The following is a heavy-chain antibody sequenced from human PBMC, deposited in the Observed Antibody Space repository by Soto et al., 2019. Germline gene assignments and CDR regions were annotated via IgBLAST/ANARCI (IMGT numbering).Heavy chain of an antibody. CDR2: IYHSGST. D-gene: IGHD4-17*01. V-gene: IGHV4-4*02. J-gene: IGHJ6*02. Sequence: QVQLQESGPGLVKPSGTLSLTCAVSGGSISSSNWWSWVRQPPGKGLEWIGEIYHSGSTNYNPSLKSRVTISVDKSKNQFSLKLSSVTAADTAVYYCASQTVTPSGYYYYGMDVWGQGTTVTVSS. CDR3: ASQTVTPSGYYYYGMDV. CDR1: GGSISSSNW.